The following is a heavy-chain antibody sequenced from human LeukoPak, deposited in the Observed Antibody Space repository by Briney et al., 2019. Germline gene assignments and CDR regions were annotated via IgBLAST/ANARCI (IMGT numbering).Heavy chain of an antibody. V-gene: IGHV1-2*02. D-gene: IGHD3-22*01. J-gene: IGHJ1*01. CDR1: GYTFTGYY. CDR2: INPNSGGT. CDR3: ARDYYDSSGYYPLRAEYFQH. Sequence: GASVKVSCTASGYTFTGYYMHWVRQAPGQGLEWMGWINPNSGGTNYAQKLQGRVTMTRDTSISTAYMELSRLRSDDTAVYYCARDYYDSSGYYPLRAEYFQHWGQGTLVTVSS.